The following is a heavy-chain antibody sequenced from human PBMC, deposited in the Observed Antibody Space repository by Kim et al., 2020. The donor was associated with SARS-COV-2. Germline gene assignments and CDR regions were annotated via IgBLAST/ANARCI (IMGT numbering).Heavy chain of an antibody. J-gene: IGHJ6*02. CDR3: ARDGYYGNYYYYGMDV. Sequence: SVKGRFTISRDNAKNSLYLQMNSLRAEDTAVYYCARDGYYGNYYYYGMDVWGQGTTVTVSS. D-gene: IGHD3-3*01. V-gene: IGHV3-48*03.